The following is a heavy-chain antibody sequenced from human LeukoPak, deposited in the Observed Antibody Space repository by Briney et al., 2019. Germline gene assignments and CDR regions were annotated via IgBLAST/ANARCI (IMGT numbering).Heavy chain of an antibody. V-gene: IGHV3-48*01. CDR1: GFTLISYS. Sequence: PGVSLRLSCAASGFTLISYSMNWVRQAPGKGLEWVSYISSSSSTIYYAESVKGRFTVSRDNAKTSLLLQMNSLRSEDTAVYYCARVQGGAAYNWFDPWGQGTLVTVSS. J-gene: IGHJ5*02. CDR2: ISSSSSTI. CDR3: ARVQGGAAYNWFDP. D-gene: IGHD1-26*01.